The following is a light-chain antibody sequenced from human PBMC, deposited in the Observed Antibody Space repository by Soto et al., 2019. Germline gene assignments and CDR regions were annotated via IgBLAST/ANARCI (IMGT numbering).Light chain of an antibody. CDR2: DVS. CDR1: SSDVGGYNY. J-gene: IGLJ1*01. V-gene: IGLV2-14*01. CDR3: SSYTSSSTLFYV. Sequence: QSVLTQPASVSGSPGQSITISCTGTSSDVGGYNYVSWYQQHPGKAPKLMIYDVSNRPSGVSNRFSGSKSGNTASLTISGLQAEDEADYYCSSYTSSSTLFYVFGTGTQPTVL.